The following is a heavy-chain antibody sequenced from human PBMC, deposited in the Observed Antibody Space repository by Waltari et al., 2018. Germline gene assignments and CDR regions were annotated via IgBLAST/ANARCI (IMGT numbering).Heavy chain of an antibody. J-gene: IGHJ6*02. CDR2: ISSNGRYI. V-gene: IGHV3-21*01. D-gene: IGHD4-17*01. Sequence: EVQLVESGGGLVRPGGSLRLSCSASGFTFPSYTLHWLRQAPGKGLEWVSSISSNGRYIYYADSVKGRFTISRDNAKNSLYLQLTSLRAEDTAVYYCARVVDYGDLYLYFYGLDVWGQGTTVAVSS. CDR1: GFTFPSYT. CDR3: ARVVDYGDLYLYFYGLDV.